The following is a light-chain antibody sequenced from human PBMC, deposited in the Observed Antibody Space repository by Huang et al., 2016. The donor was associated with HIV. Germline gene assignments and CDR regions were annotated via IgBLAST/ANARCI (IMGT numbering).Light chain of an antibody. Sequence: DIQMTHSPSSLSASVGDRVTITCQASQDITNFLNWYQEKPGKAPKLLIYDASNLEKGVPSKFSGGGSGTYFTLTISSLQPEDFATYYCQQYNNLPYTFGQGTKLEIK. J-gene: IGKJ2*01. CDR1: QDITNF. V-gene: IGKV1-33*01. CDR3: QQYNNLPYT. CDR2: DAS.